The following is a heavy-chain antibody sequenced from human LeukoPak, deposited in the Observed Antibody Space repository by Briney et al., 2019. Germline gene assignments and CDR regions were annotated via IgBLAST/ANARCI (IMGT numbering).Heavy chain of an antibody. CDR2: IRYDGSNK. CDR3: AKGGAGYCSSTSCDNYYYYYYMDV. J-gene: IGHJ6*03. D-gene: IGHD2-2*02. CDR1: GFTFSSYG. Sequence: PGGSLRLSCAASGFTFSSYGMQWVRQAPGKGLEWVAFIRYDGSNKYYADSVKGRFTISRDNSKNTLYLQMNSLRAEDTAVYYCAKGGAGYCSSTSCDNYYYYYYMDVWGKGTTVTVSS. V-gene: IGHV3-30*02.